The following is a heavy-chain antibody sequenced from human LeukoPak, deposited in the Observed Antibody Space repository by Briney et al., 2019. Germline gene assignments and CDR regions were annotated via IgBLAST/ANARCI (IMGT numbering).Heavy chain of an antibody. J-gene: IGHJ4*02. D-gene: IGHD2-15*01. CDR2: IKQDGSEK. Sequence: GGSLRLSCAASGFTFSSYWMSWVRQVPGKGLEWVANIKQDGSEKYYVDSVKGRFTISRDNGKNSLYLQMNSLRVEDTAVYYCVQGWRDNWGQGTLVTVSS. CDR3: VQGWRDN. CDR1: GFTFSSYW. V-gene: IGHV3-7*01.